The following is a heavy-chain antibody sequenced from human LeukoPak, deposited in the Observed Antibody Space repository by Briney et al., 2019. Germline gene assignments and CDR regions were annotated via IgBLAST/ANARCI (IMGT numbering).Heavy chain of an antibody. CDR2: INPNSGGT. J-gene: IGHJ6*02. Sequence: ASVMVSCKASGYTFTGYYMHRVRQAPGQGLEWMGWINPNSGGTNYAQKFQGRVTMTRDTSISTAYMELSRLRSDDTAVYYCATDHLKQWLRKEDYYYGMDVWGQGTTVTVSS. V-gene: IGHV1-2*02. D-gene: IGHD6-19*01. CDR3: ATDHLKQWLRKEDYYYGMDV. CDR1: GYTFTGYY.